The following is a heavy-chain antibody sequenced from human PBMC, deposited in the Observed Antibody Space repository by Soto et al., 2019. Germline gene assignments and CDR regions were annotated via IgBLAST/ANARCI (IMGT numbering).Heavy chain of an antibody. D-gene: IGHD6-25*01. V-gene: IGHV1-8*01. CDR3: ARGSLSAILAAAAAY. CDR2: MNPNSGNT. CDR1: GYTFTSYD. J-gene: IGHJ4*02. Sequence: ASVKVSCKASGYTFTSYDINWVRQATGQGLEWMGWMNPNSGNTGYAQKFQGRVTVTRNTSISTAYMELSSLRSEVTGVCCVARGSLSAILAAAAAYWGQGPLVTGSS.